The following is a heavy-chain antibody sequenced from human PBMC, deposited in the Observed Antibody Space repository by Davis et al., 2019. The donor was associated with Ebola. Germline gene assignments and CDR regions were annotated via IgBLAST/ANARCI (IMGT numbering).Heavy chain of an antibody. Sequence: GESLKISCAVSGFTFSTYSMSWVRQAPGKGLEWVSSISSDSDYIYYADSAKGRFTISRDNAKNSLYLQMNSLRAEDTAVYYCAGLWGYFDYWGQGTLVTVSS. V-gene: IGHV3-21*01. J-gene: IGHJ4*02. CDR2: ISSDSDYI. CDR1: GFTFSTYS. CDR3: AGLWGYFDY. D-gene: IGHD2-21*01.